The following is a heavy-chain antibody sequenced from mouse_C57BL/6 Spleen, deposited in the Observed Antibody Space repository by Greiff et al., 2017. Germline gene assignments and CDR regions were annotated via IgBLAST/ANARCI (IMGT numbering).Heavy chain of an antibody. CDR1: GYTFTSYW. V-gene: IGHV1-53*01. J-gene: IGHJ1*03. CDR2: INPSNGGT. Sequence: QVQLQQPGTELVKPGASVKLSCKASGYTFTSYWMHWVKQRPGQGLEWIGNINPSNGGTNYNEKFKSKATLTEDKSSSTAYMQLSSQTSEDSAVYYCARGYSNYVYWYFDVWGTRTTVTVSS. D-gene: IGHD2-5*01. CDR3: ARGYSNYVYWYFDV.